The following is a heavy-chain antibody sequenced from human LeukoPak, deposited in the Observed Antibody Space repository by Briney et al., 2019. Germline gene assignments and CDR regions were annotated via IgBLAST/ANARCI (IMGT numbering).Heavy chain of an antibody. D-gene: IGHD2-21*02. Sequence: GGSLRLSCAASGFTFDDYGMSWVRQAPGKGPEWVPGISWSGGYTHYADSVKGRFTISRDNAKNSLYLQMNSLRAEDTAVYYCARVSKAYCGGDCYPDAFDIRGQGTMVTVSS. J-gene: IGHJ3*02. CDR1: GFTFDDYG. CDR3: ARVSKAYCGGDCYPDAFDI. V-gene: IGHV3-20*04. CDR2: ISWSGGYT.